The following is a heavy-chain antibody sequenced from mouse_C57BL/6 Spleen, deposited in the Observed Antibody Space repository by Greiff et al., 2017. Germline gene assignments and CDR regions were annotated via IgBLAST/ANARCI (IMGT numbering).Heavy chain of an antibody. J-gene: IGHJ4*01. D-gene: IGHD1-1*01. Sequence: EVQVVESGGGLVKPGGSLKLSCAASGFTFSDYGMHWVRQAPEKGLEWVAYISSGSSTIYYADTVKGRFTISRDNAKNTRCLQMNRLRSEDTAMYDGARPYYDGSSYMDYWGQGTAVTVSS. CDR1: GFTFSDYG. V-gene: IGHV5-17*01. CDR2: ISSGSSTI. CDR3: ARPYYDGSSYMDY.